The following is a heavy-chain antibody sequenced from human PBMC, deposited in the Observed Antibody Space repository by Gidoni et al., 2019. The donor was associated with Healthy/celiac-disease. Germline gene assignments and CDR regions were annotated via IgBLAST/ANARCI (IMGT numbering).Heavy chain of an antibody. Sequence: QVQLVQSVAAVMKPVASVKVPCKSSGYTFTSYDTNWVRQATGQGLEWRGWMNANSGNTGYAQKFQGRVTMTRKTSISTAYMELSSLRSEDTAVYYCARGGKQRWREYIYWGQGTLVTVSS. CDR2: MNANSGNT. CDR3: ARGGKQRWREYIY. J-gene: IGHJ4*02. CDR1: GYTFTSYD. D-gene: IGHD5-12*01. V-gene: IGHV1-8*01.